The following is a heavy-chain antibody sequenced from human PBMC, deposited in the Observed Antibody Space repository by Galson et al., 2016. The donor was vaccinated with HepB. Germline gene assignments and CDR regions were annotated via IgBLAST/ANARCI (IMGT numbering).Heavy chain of an antibody. V-gene: IGHV3-21*01. J-gene: IGHJ4*02. CDR1: GFTFRTST. CDR3: VRDGYDC. CDR2: ITGSSTTI. D-gene: IGHD2-15*01. Sequence: SLRLSCAASGFTFRTSTVNWVRQAPGKGLEWVSLITGSSTTIYYADSVKGRFTISRDNAENSLYLQMNSLRAEDTAVYYCVRDGYDCWGQGTLVIVSS.